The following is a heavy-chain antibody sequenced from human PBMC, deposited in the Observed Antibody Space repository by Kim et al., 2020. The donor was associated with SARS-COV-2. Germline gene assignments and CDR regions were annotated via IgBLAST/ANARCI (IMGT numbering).Heavy chain of an antibody. J-gene: IGHJ3*02. D-gene: IGHD3-10*01. Sequence: SVKVSCKASGGTFSSYAISWVRQAPGQGLEWMGGIIPIFGTANYAQKFQGRVTITADESTSTAYMELSSLRSEDMAVYYCARENGEGASGAFDIWGQGTMVTVSS. CDR3: ARENGEGASGAFDI. CDR1: GGTFSSYA. CDR2: IIPIFGTA. V-gene: IGHV1-69*13.